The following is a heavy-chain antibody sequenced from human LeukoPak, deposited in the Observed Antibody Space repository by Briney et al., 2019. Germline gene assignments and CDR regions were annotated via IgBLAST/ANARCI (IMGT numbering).Heavy chain of an antibody. V-gene: IGHV1-8*01. CDR2: MNPNSGNT. CDR1: GYTFTSYD. J-gene: IGHJ4*02. Sequence: ASVKVSCKASGYTFTSYDINWVRQATGQGLEWMGWMNPNSGNTGCAQKFQGRVTMTRNTSISTAYMELSSLRSEDTAVYYCARGFVVVSGYIWFGESQYYFDYWGQGTLVTVSS. CDR3: ARGFVVVSGYIWFGESQYYFDY. D-gene: IGHD3-10*01.